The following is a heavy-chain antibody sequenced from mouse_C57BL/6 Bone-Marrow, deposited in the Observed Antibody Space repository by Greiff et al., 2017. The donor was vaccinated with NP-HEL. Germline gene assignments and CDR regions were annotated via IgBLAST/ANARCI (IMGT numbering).Heavy chain of an antibody. CDR3: ARLITPYYYAMDY. CDR2: IHPNSGST. V-gene: IGHV1-64*01. Sequence: VQLQQSGAELVKPGASVKLSCKASGYTFTSYWMHWVKQRPGQGLEWIGMIHPNSGSTNYNEKFKSKATLTVDKSSSTAYMQLSSLTSEDSAVYYCARLITPYYYAMDYWGQGTSVTVSS. CDR1: GYTFTSYW. D-gene: IGHD2-4*01. J-gene: IGHJ4*01.